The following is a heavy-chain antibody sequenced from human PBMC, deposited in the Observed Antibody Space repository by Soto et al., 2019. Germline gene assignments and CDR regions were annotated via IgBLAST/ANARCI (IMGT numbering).Heavy chain of an antibody. CDR2: INPSGGST. CDR1: GYTFTRYY. J-gene: IGHJ4*02. D-gene: IGHD1-26*01. V-gene: IGHV1-46*03. CDR3: ASTLGARFDY. Sequence: GASVKVFCKASGYTFTRYYMPWGRQAPGQGLEWMGIINPSGGSTSYAQKFQGRVTMTRDTSTSTVYMEVSSLRSEDTAVYYCASTLGARFDYWGQGTLVTVSS.